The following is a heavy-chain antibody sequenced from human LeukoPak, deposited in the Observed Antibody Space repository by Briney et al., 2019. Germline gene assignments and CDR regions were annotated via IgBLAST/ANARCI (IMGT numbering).Heavy chain of an antibody. J-gene: IGHJ4*02. V-gene: IGHV3-30*02. Sequence: SGGSLRLSCAASGFIFSNYGMDWVRQPPGKGLEWVAFIRSDGSDRYYAASVKGRFTISRDNSKNTLWLQMNSLRAEDTAVYYCAKHDSSSDFWGQGTLVTVSS. CDR2: IRSDGSDR. CDR1: GFIFSNYG. D-gene: IGHD3-22*01. CDR3: AKHDSSSDF.